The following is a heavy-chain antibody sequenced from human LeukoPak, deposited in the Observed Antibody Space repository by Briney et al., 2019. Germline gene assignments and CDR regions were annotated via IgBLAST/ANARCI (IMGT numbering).Heavy chain of an antibody. J-gene: IGHJ3*02. CDR3: TREPPNCSSTSCYSVGAFDI. D-gene: IGHD2-2*02. V-gene: IGHV1-69*13. Sequence: SVKVSCKASGGTFSSYAISWVRQAPGQGLEWMGGIIPIFGTANYAQKFQGRVTITADESTSTAYMELSSLRSEDTAVYYCTREPPNCSSTSCYSVGAFDIWGQGTMVTVSS. CDR2: IIPIFGTA. CDR1: GGTFSSYA.